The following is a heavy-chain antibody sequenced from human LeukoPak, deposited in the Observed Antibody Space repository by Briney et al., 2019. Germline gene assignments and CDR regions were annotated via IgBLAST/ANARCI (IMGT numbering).Heavy chain of an antibody. Sequence: ASVKASCKASGYTFSNYGISWVRQAPGLGLEWMGWTSYNGNTNYAQKFQDRVTMTTDTSTTTAYMELRSLESDDTAVYYCARHSGSGWQALGYWGQGTLVTVSS. V-gene: IGHV1-18*04. J-gene: IGHJ4*02. CDR1: GYTFSNYG. D-gene: IGHD6-19*01. CDR2: TSYNGNT. CDR3: ARHSGSGWQALGY.